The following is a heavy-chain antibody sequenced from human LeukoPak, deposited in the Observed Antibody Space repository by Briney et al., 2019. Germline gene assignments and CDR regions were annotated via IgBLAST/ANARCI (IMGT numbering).Heavy chain of an antibody. Sequence: ASVKVSCKASGYTFTSYDINWVRQATGQGLEWMGWKNPNSGNTGYAQKFQGRVTMTRNTSISTAYMELGSLRSEDTAVYYCARGRLGKRGFDPWGQGTLVTVSS. V-gene: IGHV1-8*01. D-gene: IGHD6-25*01. CDR2: KNPNSGNT. CDR1: GYTFTSYD. CDR3: ARGRLGKRGFDP. J-gene: IGHJ5*02.